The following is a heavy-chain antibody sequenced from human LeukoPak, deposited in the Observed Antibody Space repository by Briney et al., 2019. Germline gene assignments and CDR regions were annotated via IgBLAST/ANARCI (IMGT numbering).Heavy chain of an antibody. Sequence: GGSLRLSCAASGFTVSSNYMSWVRQAPGKGLEWVSVIYSGGSTYYADSVKGRFTISRDNSKNTLYLQMNSLRAEDTAVYYCARAPYSNWGNYWGQGTLVTVSS. J-gene: IGHJ4*02. CDR1: GFTVSSNY. V-gene: IGHV3-53*01. CDR2: IYSGGST. D-gene: IGHD4-11*01. CDR3: ARAPYSNWGNY.